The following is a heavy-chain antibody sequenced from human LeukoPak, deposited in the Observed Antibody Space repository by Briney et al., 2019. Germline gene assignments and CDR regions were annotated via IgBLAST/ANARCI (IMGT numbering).Heavy chain of an antibody. CDR1: GYTFTSYY. J-gene: IGHJ4*02. Sequence: ASVTVSCKASGYTFTSYYMHWVRQAPGQGLEWMGIINPSGGSTSYAQKFQGRVTMTRDTSTSTVYMELSSLRSEDTAVYYCARGGRVLSLYSYGYILHPAFDYWGQGTLVTVSS. CDR2: INPSGGST. V-gene: IGHV1-46*01. CDR3: ARGGRVLSLYSYGYILHPAFDY. D-gene: IGHD5-18*01.